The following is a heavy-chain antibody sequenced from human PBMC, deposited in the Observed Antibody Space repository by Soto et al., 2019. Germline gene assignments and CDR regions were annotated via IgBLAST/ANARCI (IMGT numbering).Heavy chain of an antibody. V-gene: IGHV3-23*01. Sequence: PGRSLRVSCAAAEVTICSYAMSWVRQAPGKGLEWVSALSASGGSTYYADSVKGRFTISRDNSKNTLYLQMNSLRAEDTAVYYCAKKSYPSSWCAGPDYWGHGTLVTVSS. CDR2: LSASGGST. CDR1: EVTICSYA. CDR3: AKKSYPSSWCAGPDY. D-gene: IGHD6-13*01. J-gene: IGHJ4*01.